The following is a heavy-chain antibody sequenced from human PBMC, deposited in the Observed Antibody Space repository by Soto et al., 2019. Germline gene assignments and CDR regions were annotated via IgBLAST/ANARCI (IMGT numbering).Heavy chain of an antibody. J-gene: IGHJ6*02. CDR2: IIPIFGTA. V-gene: IGHV1-69*13. Sequence: SVKVSCKASGGTFSSYAISWVRQAPGQGLEWMGGIIPIFGTANYAQKFQGRVTITADESTSTAYMELSSLRSEDTAVYYCARVGSSSWYGNEGMDVWGQGTTVTVSS. CDR3: ARVGSSSWYGNEGMDV. D-gene: IGHD6-13*01. CDR1: GGTFSSYA.